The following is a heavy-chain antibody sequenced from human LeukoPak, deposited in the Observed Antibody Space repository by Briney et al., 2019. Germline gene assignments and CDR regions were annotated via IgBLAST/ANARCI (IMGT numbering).Heavy chain of an antibody. J-gene: IGHJ3*02. CDR2: IRSKAYGGTT. CDR3: TSDSGEMATNPHAFDI. Sequence: HPGGSLRLSCAASGFTFSSYAMSWVRQAPGKGLEWVGFIRSKAYGGTTEYAASVKGRFTISRDDSKSIAYLQMNSLKTEDTAVYYCTSDSGEMATNPHAFDIWGQGTMVTVSS. V-gene: IGHV3-49*04. CDR1: GFTFSSYA. D-gene: IGHD5-24*01.